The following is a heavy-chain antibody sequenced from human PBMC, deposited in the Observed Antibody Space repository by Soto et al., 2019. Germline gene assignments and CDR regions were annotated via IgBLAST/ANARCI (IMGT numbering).Heavy chain of an antibody. D-gene: IGHD3-16*01. Sequence: QVQLQQWGAGLLKPSETLSLTCAVFGGSFSGHYWTWIRQPPGKGLEWVGEINHSGSSNYNPSLKSRVTISVDTSKNQFSLKLSSVTAADTAVYYGARAGSYLWGGFDPWGQGTLVTVSS. J-gene: IGHJ5*02. V-gene: IGHV4-34*01. CDR2: INHSGSS. CDR1: GGSFSGHY. CDR3: ARAGSYLWGGFDP.